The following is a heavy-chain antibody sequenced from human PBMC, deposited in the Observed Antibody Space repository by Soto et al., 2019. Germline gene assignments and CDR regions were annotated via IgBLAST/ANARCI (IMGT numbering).Heavy chain of an antibody. J-gene: IGHJ4*02. D-gene: IGHD3-9*01. V-gene: IGHV4-34*01. CDR1: GGSFSAYY. CDR3: ARGYYDILTGYYPFDY. CDR2: INHSGST. Sequence: PSETLSLTCAVYGGSFSAYYWSWIRQPPGKGLEWIGEINHSGSTNYNPSLKSRVTISVDTSKNQFSLKLSSVTAADTAVYYCARGYYDILTGYYPFDYWGQGTLVTVSS.